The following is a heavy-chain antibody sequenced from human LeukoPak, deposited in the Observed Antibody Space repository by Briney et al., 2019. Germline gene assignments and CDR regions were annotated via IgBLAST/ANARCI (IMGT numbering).Heavy chain of an antibody. CDR1: GFTFSSYE. J-gene: IGHJ4*02. Sequence: PGGSLRLSCAASGFTFSSYEMNWVRQAPGKGLEWVSYISSSGSTIYYADSVKGRFTISRDNAKNSLYLQMNSLRAEDMALYYCAKGDFWSGYSIGSVDYWGQGTLVTVS. CDR2: ISSSGSTI. D-gene: IGHD3-3*01. V-gene: IGHV3-48*03. CDR3: AKGDFWSGYSIGSVDY.